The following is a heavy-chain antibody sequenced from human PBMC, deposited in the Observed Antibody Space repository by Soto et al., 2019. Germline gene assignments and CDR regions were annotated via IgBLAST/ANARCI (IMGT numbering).Heavy chain of an antibody. CDR2: IDPSDSYT. CDR3: ARHLSPYSSSFAA. CDR1: GYSFTSYW. J-gene: IGHJ5*02. D-gene: IGHD6-13*01. Sequence: PGESLKIPCKGSGYSFTSYWISWVRQMPGKGLEWMGRIDPSDSYTNYSPSFQGHVTISADKSISTAYLQWSSLKASDTAIYYCARHLSPYSSSFAAWGQGTLVTVSS. V-gene: IGHV5-10-1*01.